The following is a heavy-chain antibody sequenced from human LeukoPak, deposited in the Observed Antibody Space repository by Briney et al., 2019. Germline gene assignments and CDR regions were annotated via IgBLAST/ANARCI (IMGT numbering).Heavy chain of an antibody. Sequence: PGGSLRLSCTTSGFAFDDFAMSWVRQPAGKGLEWVGFIRRRAYGGAAEYAASVKGRFIISRDDSKGIAYLQMNSLKTEGTAVYYCSRNGLVDFDYWGQGSRVFVSP. J-gene: IGHJ4*02. V-gene: IGHV3-49*04. CDR1: GFAFDDFA. CDR3: SRNGLVDFDY. CDR2: IRRRAYGGAA.